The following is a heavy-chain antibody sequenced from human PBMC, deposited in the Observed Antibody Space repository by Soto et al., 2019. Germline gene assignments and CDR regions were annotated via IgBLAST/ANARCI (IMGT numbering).Heavy chain of an antibody. CDR2: ISGSGDTT. V-gene: IGHV3-23*01. J-gene: IGHJ4*02. D-gene: IGHD6-13*01. CDR1: RLTFSNYA. CDR3: AKADYSYSWAPGDY. Sequence: PGGSLRLSCVISRLTFSNYALNWVRQAPGKGLEWVSSISGSGDTTYYADSVKGRFTISRDYSKNTLYLQMNSLRVEDTALYYCAKADYSYSWAPGDYWGQGTLVTVSS.